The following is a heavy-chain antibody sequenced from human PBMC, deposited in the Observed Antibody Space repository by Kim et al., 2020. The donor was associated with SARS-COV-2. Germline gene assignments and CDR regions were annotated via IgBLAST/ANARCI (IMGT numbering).Heavy chain of an antibody. CDR2: VSGSGGST. CDR1: GFTFSSYA. D-gene: IGHD1-1*01. J-gene: IGHJ4*02. CDR3: AKGASNNCSFVDY. Sequence: GGSLRLSCATSGFTFSSYAMSWVRQAPGKGPEWVSLVSGSGGSTYHADSVKGRFAISRDNSKKTLYLQMNSLRAEDTALYYCAKGASNNCSFVDYWGQG. V-gene: IGHV3-23*01.